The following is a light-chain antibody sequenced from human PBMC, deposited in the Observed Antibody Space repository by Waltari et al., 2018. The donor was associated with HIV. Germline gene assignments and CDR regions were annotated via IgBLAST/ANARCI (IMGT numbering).Light chain of an antibody. CDR3: CSFVGSYSYV. CDR1: SGALDGSSF. Sequence: QSALTQPRSVSGSPGQSVTLSCTGSSGALDGSSFVSWYQQHPGEAPKFVIYDVTKRPSWVPDRFSGSRSGNTASLTISGLQAEDEADYFCCSFVGSYSYVFGTGTKVTVL. CDR2: DVT. J-gene: IGLJ1*01. V-gene: IGLV2-11*01.